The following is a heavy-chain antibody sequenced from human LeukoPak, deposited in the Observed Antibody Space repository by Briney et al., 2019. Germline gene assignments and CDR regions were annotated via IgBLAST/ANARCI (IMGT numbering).Heavy chain of an antibody. D-gene: IGHD5-18*01. V-gene: IGHV4-38-2*02. Sequence: SETLSLTCNVSGYSISSGYYWGWIRQSPGKGLEWIGSIYHSGSTYYNPSLKSRVTISVDTSKNQFSLKLSSVTAADTAVYYCARPRYGLKDWFDPWGQGTLVTVSS. CDR3: ARPRYGLKDWFDP. J-gene: IGHJ5*02. CDR1: GYSISSGYY. CDR2: IYHSGST.